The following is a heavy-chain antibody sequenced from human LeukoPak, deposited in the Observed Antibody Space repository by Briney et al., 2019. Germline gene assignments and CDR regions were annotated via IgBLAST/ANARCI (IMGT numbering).Heavy chain of an antibody. D-gene: IGHD3-10*01. CDR1: GFTVSSYG. J-gene: IGHJ4*02. CDR3: AREVMVRGEYGFDY. CDR2: ISYDGSNK. Sequence: PGTSLRLSCAASGFTVSSYGMHWVRQAPGKGLEWVAIISYDGSNKYYADSVKGRFTISRDNSKSTLYLQMNSLRAEDTAVYYCAREVMVRGEYGFDYWGQGTLVTVSS. V-gene: IGHV3-30*03.